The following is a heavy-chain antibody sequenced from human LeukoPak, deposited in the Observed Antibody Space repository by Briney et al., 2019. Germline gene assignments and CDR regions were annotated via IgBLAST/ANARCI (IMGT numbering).Heavy chain of an antibody. CDR2: IKQDGSEK. CDR1: GFTLSSYW. CDR3: ARDAGVLWFGELLYPSYYFDY. J-gene: IGHJ4*02. Sequence: PGGSLRLSCAASGFTLSSYWMSWVRQAPGKGLEWVANIKQDGSEKYYVDSVKGRFTISRDNAKNSLYPQMNSLRAEDTAVYYCARDAGVLWFGELLYPSYYFDYWGQGTLVTVSS. V-gene: IGHV3-7*03. D-gene: IGHD3-10*01.